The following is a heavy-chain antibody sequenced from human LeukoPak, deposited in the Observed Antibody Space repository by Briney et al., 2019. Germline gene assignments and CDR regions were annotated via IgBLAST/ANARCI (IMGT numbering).Heavy chain of an antibody. CDR2: VSSDESNK. Sequence: GGSLRLSCAASGFIFSTYGMHWVRQAPGKGLEWVAGVSSDESNKFYANSVKGRFTISRDISKNTLYLQMNSLRIEDTAVYYCAKGGVGSVYHPVDPWGQGTLVTVSS. J-gene: IGHJ5*02. CDR1: GFIFSTYG. V-gene: IGHV3-30*18. CDR3: AKGGVGSVYHPVDP. D-gene: IGHD3-22*01.